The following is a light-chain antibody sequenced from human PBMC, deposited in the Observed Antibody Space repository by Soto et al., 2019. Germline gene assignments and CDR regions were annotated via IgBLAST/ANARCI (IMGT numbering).Light chain of an antibody. CDR2: AAS. V-gene: IGKV1-39*01. CDR1: QNIGVY. J-gene: IGKJ1*01. Sequence: DIQMTQSPSSLSASVGDRFTITCRASQNIGVYLNWYQKKPGKAPKLLIHAASSLHSGVPSTFSGSGSGTDFALTISSLQPEDFATYYCHQTAANPWTFAQGTKVDIK. CDR3: HQTAANPWT.